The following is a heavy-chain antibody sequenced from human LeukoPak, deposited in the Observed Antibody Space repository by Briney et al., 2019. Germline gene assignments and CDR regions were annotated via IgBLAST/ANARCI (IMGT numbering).Heavy chain of an antibody. CDR2: INHSGST. CDR3: ARGGAQPAAIGRESYYYGMDV. J-gene: IGHJ6*02. CDR1: GGSFSGYY. D-gene: IGHD2-2*01. Sequence: SETLSLTRAVYGGSFSGYYWSWIRQPPGKGLEWIGEINHSGSTNYNPSLKSRVTISVDTSKNQFSLKLSSVTAADTAVYYCARGGAQPAAIGRESYYYGMDVWGQGTTVTVSS. V-gene: IGHV4-34*01.